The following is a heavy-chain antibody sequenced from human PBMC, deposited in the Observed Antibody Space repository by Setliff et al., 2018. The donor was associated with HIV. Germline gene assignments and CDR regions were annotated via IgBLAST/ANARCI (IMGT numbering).Heavy chain of an antibody. Sequence: SQTLSLTCAISGDSVSSNNAAWNWIRQSPLRGLEWLGRTYYRSKWYFDYAVSVKSRIIINPDTSKNQFSLHLNSVTPEDTAVYYCARGSCGSVLLWSQGTLVTVSS. V-gene: IGHV6-1*01. CDR3: ARGSCGSVLL. J-gene: IGHJ4*02. D-gene: IGHD6-19*01. CDR1: GDSVSSNNAA. CDR2: TYYRSKWYF.